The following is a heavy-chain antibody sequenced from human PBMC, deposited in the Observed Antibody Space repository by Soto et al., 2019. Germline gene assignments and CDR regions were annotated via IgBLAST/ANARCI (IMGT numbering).Heavy chain of an antibody. CDR1: GFTFSSYS. J-gene: IGHJ3*02. CDR3: AKEGHGVPRHAFDI. D-gene: IGHD4-17*01. CDR2: ISSSSTYI. Sequence: PGGSLRLSCAASGFTFSSYSMNWVRQAPGKGLEWVSSISSSSTYIYYADSVKGRFTISRDNSKNTLYLQMNSLRAEDTAVYYCAKEGHGVPRHAFDIWGQGTMVTVSS. V-gene: IGHV3-21*01.